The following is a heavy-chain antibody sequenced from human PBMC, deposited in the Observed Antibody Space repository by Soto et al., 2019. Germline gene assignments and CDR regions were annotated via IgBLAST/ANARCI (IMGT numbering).Heavy chain of an antibody. CDR2: IGHSGVTT. D-gene: IGHD6-19*01. Sequence: EVQLLESGGGLVQPGGSLRLSCAASGFTFISYAMSWVRQAPGKGLEWVSGIGHSGVTTYYADSVKGRFTITRDNSKHTLYLQMNSLRAEDTAVYYGAKDLSFMAVAPSRVDYWGQGTLVTVSS. CDR3: AKDLSFMAVAPSRVDY. CDR1: GFTFISYA. J-gene: IGHJ4*02. V-gene: IGHV3-23*01.